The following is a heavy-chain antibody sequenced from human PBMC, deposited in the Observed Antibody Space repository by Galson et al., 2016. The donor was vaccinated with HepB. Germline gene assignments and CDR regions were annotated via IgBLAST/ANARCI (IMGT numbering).Heavy chain of an antibody. D-gene: IGHD1-1*01. V-gene: IGHV3-30-3*01. Sequence: SLRLSCAASGFSLRNHALHLVRQAPGKGLEWVAVISSDGGNKYYGDSVKGRFTISRDESKNTIYLHMNSLRGEDSAVYYCARVNWNYAAYYFDYWGQGTQVTVSS. CDR2: ISSDGGNK. CDR1: GFSLRNHA. CDR3: ARVNWNYAAYYFDY. J-gene: IGHJ4*02.